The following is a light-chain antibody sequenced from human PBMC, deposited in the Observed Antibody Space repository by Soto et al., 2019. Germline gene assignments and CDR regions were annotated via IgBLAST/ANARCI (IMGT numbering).Light chain of an antibody. V-gene: IGKV3-20*01. CDR1: QSVSSN. CDR2: GAF. CDR3: QQYGSSPRT. J-gene: IGKJ1*01. Sequence: EIVMTQSPATLSVSPGERATLSCRASQSVSSNLAWYQQKPGQAPRLLIYGAFSRAFGTPDRFSGSGSGTDFTLTISRLEPEDFAVYYCQQYGSSPRTFGQGTKVDIK.